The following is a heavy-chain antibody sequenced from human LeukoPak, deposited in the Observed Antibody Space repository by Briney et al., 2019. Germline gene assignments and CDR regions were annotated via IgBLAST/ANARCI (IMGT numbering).Heavy chain of an antibody. CDR1: GGSFSGYY. D-gene: IGHD6-13*01. Sequence: SETLSLTCAVYGGSFSGYYWSWIRQPPGKGLEWIGEINHSGSTNYNPSLKSRVTISVDTSKNQFSLKLSSVTAADTAVYYCARGPTPRAAPGIAAAGFDYWGQGTLVTVSS. J-gene: IGHJ4*02. CDR2: INHSGST. CDR3: ARGPTPRAAPGIAAAGFDY. V-gene: IGHV4-34*01.